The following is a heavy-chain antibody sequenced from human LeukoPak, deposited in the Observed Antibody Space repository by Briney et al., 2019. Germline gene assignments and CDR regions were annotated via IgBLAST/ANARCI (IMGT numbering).Heavy chain of an antibody. J-gene: IGHJ5*02. Sequence: ASVKVSCKASGYTFTSYGISWVRQAPGQGLEWMGWISAYNGNTNYAQKLQGRVTMTTDTSTSTAYMELRSLRSDDTAVYYCARLRTQVGSTSQEGWFDPWGQGTLVTVSS. CDR3: ARLRTQVGSTSQEGWFDP. V-gene: IGHV1-18*01. CDR2: ISAYNGNT. D-gene: IGHD2-2*01. CDR1: GYTFTSYG.